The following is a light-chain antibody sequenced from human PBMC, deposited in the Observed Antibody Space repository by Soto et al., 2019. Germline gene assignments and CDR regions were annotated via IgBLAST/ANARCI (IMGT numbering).Light chain of an antibody. J-gene: IGLJ2*01. CDR3: CSYKSGATLV. V-gene: IGLV2-11*01. CDR2: DVS. CDR1: SSDVGGYNY. Sequence: QSALTQPRSVSGSPGQSVTISCTGTSSDVGGYNYVSWYQQHPGKAPKLMIYDVSKRPSGVPDRFSGSKSGNTASLTISGLQAEDEADYYCCSYKSGATLVFGGGTKLTVL.